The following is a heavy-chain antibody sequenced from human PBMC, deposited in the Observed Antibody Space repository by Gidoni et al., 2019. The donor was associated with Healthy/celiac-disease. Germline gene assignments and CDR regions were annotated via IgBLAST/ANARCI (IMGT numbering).Heavy chain of an antibody. CDR3: AHQGGGFGIFFAFDI. J-gene: IGHJ3*02. CDR1: GVSLSTSGVG. Sequence: QITLKESGPTLVKPTQTLTLTCNFSGVSLSTSGVGVGWIRQPPGKALEWLALIYWDDDKRDSPSLKSMLTITNDTSKNQVVLTMTNMDPVDTATYYCAHQGGGFGIFFAFDIWGQGTMVTVSS. V-gene: IGHV2-5*02. D-gene: IGHD3-3*01. CDR2: IYWDDDK.